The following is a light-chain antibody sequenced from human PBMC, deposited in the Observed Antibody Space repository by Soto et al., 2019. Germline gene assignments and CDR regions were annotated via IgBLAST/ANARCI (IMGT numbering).Light chain of an antibody. Sequence: SQMTQSQSSLSASLGDRVTITCRASQSISRYLNWYQQKPGKAPKLLIYATSSLQSGVPSRFSGSGSGTDGTLTISNLKTEDGATYDCQQRYSTPRTFCQGTKVDIK. CDR3: QQRYSTPRT. CDR1: QSISRY. V-gene: IGKV1-39*01. CDR2: ATS. J-gene: IGKJ1*01.